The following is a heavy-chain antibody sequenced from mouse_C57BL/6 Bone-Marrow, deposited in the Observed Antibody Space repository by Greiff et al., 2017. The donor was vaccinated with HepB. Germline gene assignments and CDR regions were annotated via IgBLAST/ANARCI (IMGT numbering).Heavy chain of an antibody. CDR3: AGYDYGFAY. J-gene: IGHJ3*01. V-gene: IGHV2-6*01. D-gene: IGHD2-4*01. CDR1: GFSLTSDG. CDR2: IWGVGST. Sequence: VKLMESGPGLVAPSQSLSITCTVSGFSLTSDGVDWVRQSPGKGLEWLGVIWGVGSTNYNSALKSRLSISKDNSKSQVFLKMNSLQTDDTAMYYCAGYDYGFAYWGQGTLVTVSA.